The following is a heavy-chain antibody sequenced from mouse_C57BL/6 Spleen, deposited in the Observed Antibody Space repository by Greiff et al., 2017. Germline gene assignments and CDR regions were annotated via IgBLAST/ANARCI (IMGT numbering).Heavy chain of an antibody. CDR2: IYPSDSET. J-gene: IGHJ2*01. CDR3: ARGDYAYFDY. Sequence: QVQLQQPGAELVRPGSSVKLSCKASGYTFTSYWVDWVKQRPGQGLEWIGNIYPSDSETHYNQKFKDKATLTVDKSSSTAYMQLSSLTSEDSAVYYCARGDYAYFDYWGQGTTLTVSS. D-gene: IGHD1-1*02. CDR1: GYTFTSYW. V-gene: IGHV1-61*01.